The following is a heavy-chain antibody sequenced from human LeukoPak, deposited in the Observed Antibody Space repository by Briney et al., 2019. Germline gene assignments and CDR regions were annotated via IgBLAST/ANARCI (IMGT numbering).Heavy chain of an antibody. J-gene: IGHJ6*03. D-gene: IGHD3-22*01. CDR1: GFTFSRYS. Sequence: PGGSLRLSCAASGFTFSRYSMNWVRQAPGKGLEWVASISSTSTFIYSADTVKGRFTIPRDTATNSLFLPMNSLRAEDTAIYYCARDYFDSSDYPQTYYYYYMDVWGKGTTATVSS. CDR3: ARDYFDSSDYPQTYYYYYMDV. V-gene: IGHV3-21*01. CDR2: ISSTSTFI.